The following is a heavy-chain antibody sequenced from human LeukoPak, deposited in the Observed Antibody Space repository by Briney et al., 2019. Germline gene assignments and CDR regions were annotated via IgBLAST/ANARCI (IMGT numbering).Heavy chain of an antibody. Sequence: ASVSVSCTASGYTFTIYYMHWVRQAPGQGLEWMGIINPSGGSTSYAQKFQGRVTMTRDMSTSTVYMELSSLRSEDTAVYYCARGPVDYGDYHFDYWGQGTLVTVSS. V-gene: IGHV1-46*01. D-gene: IGHD4-17*01. J-gene: IGHJ4*02. CDR2: INPSGGST. CDR3: ARGPVDYGDYHFDY. CDR1: GYTFTIYY.